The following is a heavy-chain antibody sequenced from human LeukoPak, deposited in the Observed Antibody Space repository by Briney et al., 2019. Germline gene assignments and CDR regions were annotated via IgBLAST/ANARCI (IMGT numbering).Heavy chain of an antibody. CDR3: AKEPRGHFDFDY. V-gene: IGHV3-30*18. Sequence: PGGSLRLSCAASGFTFSSNGIHWVRQAPGKGLEWVTAMSYDVGNKYYADSVKGRFTVSGDSSKNTVYLQMNSLRVEDTAVYYCAKEPRGHFDFDYWGQGTLVTVSS. J-gene: IGHJ4*02. CDR2: MSYDVGNK. D-gene: IGHD1-26*01. CDR1: GFTFSSNG.